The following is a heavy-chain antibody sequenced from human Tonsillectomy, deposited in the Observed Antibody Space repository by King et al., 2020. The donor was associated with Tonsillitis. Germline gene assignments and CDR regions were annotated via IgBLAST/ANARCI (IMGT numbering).Heavy chain of an antibody. CDR3: ARDYDILTGYYSGGSSLWFDP. D-gene: IGHD3-9*01. J-gene: IGHJ5*02. CDR2: ISSRSSTI. Sequence: QLVESGGGLVQPGGSLRLSCAASGFTFSSYSMNWVRQAPGKGLEWVSYISSRSSTIYYADSVKGRFTISRDNAKNSLYLQMNSLRAEDTAVYYCARDYDILTGYYSGGSSLWFDPWGQGALVTVSS. CDR1: GFTFSSYS. V-gene: IGHV3-48*01.